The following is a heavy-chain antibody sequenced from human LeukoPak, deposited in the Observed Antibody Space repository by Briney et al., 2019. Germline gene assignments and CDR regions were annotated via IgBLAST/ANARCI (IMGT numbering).Heavy chain of an antibody. D-gene: IGHD3-22*01. CDR3: ARLLGSHDSSGYYPDY. J-gene: IGHJ4*02. CDR1: GGSFSGYY. CDR2: INHSGST. Sequence: SETLSLTCAVYGGSFSGYYWSWIRQPPGKGLEWIGEINHSGSTNYNPSLKSRVTISVDTSKNQFSLKLSSVTAADTAEYYCARLLGSHDSSGYYPDYWGQGTLVTVSS. V-gene: IGHV4-34*01.